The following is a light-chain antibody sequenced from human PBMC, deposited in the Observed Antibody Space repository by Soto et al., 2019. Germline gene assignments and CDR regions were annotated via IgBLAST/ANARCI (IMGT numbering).Light chain of an antibody. Sequence: DVVITQSTLSLPVPLVQPASISCRSSHSLVYTDGNTYLNWFQQRPGQSKRRLIYKISNRDSGVPDRFSGSGSGTDFTLKISRVEAEEVGVYYCMKGTHWPPSFGTGNKVDIK. CDR2: KIS. CDR3: MKGTHWPPS. CDR1: HSLVYTDGNTY. J-gene: IGKJ3*01. V-gene: IGKV2-30*01.